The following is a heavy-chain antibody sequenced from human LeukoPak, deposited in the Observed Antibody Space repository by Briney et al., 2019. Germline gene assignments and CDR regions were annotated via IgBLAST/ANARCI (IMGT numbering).Heavy chain of an antibody. Sequence: ASVKVSCKTSGYSENFYGITWVRQVAGQGLEWMGWISAQHGQTEYAPNSQDRVTMTTDTYTNTAYMELRSLRSDDTAVYYCARAARVDNYYHMDVWGKGTTVTVSS. CDR2: ISAQHGQT. V-gene: IGHV1-18*01. CDR1: GYSENFYG. CDR3: ARAARVDNYYHMDV. J-gene: IGHJ6*03.